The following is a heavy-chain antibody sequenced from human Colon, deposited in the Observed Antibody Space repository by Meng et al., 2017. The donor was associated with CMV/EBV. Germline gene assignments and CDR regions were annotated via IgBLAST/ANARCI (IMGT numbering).Heavy chain of an antibody. CDR3: AKGYGSGSYTY. CDR1: GFTFSSYA. J-gene: IGHJ4*02. Sequence: SCAASGFTFSSYAMSWVRQAPGKGLEWVSAISGSGGSTYYADSVKGRFTISRDNSKNTLYLQMNSLRAEDTAVYYCAKGYGSGSYTYWGQGTLVTVSS. D-gene: IGHD3-10*01. V-gene: IGHV3-23*01. CDR2: ISGSGGST.